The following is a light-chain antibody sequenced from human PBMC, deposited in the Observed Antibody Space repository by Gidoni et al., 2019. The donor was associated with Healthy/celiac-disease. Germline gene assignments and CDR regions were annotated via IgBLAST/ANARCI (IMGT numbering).Light chain of an antibody. Sequence: QSALPQPASVSGSPGQSITLACTGTSSDVGGYNYVSWYQQHPGKAPKLMIYAVSNRPSGVSNRCSGSKSGNTASLTISGLQAEDEADYYCSSYTSSSSYVFGTGTKVTVL. V-gene: IGLV2-14*01. CDR1: SSDVGGYNY. CDR2: AVS. CDR3: SSYTSSSSYV. J-gene: IGLJ1*01.